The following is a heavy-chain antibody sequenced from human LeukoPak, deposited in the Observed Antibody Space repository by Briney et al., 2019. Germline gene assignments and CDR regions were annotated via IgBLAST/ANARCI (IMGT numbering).Heavy chain of an antibody. Sequence: GRSLRLSCAASGFTFGDYAMHWVRQAPGQGLELVSGISWNSGRKDYADSVKGRFTISRDNAKNSLYLQMNSLRTEDTALYFCAQDSGSDYYYGMDVWGLGTTVTVSS. CDR3: AQDSGSDYYYGMDV. V-gene: IGHV3-9*01. J-gene: IGHJ6*02. CDR1: GFTFGDYA. CDR2: ISWNSGRK. D-gene: IGHD7-27*01.